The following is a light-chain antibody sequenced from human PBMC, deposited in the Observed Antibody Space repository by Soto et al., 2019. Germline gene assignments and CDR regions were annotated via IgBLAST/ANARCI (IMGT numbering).Light chain of an antibody. CDR1: QTVLYSSNNKNY. CDR2: WAS. CDR3: QQYYSSYT. J-gene: IGKJ2*01. Sequence: DIVMTQSPDSLAVSLGETATINCKSSQTVLYSSNNKNYLAWYQQKPGQPPKLLIYWASTRESGVPDRFSGSGSGRDFTLTISSLQAEDVAVYYWQQYYSSYTFGKGTKLVI. V-gene: IGKV4-1*01.